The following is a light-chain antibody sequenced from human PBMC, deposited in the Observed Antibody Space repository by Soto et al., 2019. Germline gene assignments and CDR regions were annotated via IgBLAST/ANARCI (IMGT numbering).Light chain of an antibody. V-gene: IGKV3-20*01. CDR2: GAS. Sequence: EIMLTQSPGTLSLSPGERATLSCRASQSVSSSYLAWYQQKAGQAPRLLIYGASSRAPGIPDRFSGSGSGTDFSLTISRLEPEDFAVYYCQQYAGSPRTFGQGTKVELK. CDR3: QQYAGSPRT. J-gene: IGKJ1*01. CDR1: QSVSSSY.